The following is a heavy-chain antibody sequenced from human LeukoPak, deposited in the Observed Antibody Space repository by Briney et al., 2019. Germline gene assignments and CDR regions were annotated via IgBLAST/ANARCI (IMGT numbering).Heavy chain of an antibody. Sequence: GESLRISCRGSGYSFNSYWISWVRQMPGEGLEWMGRIDPSDSYTNYSPSFQGHVTISADKSISTAYLQWSSLKASDTAMYYCARHEAGYFDWLSSPYYFDYWGQGTLVTVSS. J-gene: IGHJ4*02. CDR1: GYSFNSYW. CDR3: ARHEAGYFDWLSSPYYFDY. CDR2: IDPSDSYT. V-gene: IGHV5-10-1*01. D-gene: IGHD3-9*01.